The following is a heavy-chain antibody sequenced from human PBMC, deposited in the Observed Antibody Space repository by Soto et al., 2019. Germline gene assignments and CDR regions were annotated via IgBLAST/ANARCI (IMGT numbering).Heavy chain of an antibody. V-gene: IGHV3-23*01. D-gene: IGHD3-22*01. Sequence: AGGSLRLSCAASGFTFSSYAISWVRQAPGKGLEWVSAISGSGGSTYYADSVKGRFTISRDNSKNTLYLQMNSLRAEDTAVYYCAKTIYYDSSGSTRGYFDYWGQGTLVTVSS. CDR3: AKTIYYDSSGSTRGYFDY. J-gene: IGHJ4*02. CDR2: ISGSGGST. CDR1: GFTFSSYA.